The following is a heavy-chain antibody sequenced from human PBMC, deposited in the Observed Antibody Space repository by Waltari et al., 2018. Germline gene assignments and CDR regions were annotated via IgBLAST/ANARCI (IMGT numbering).Heavy chain of an antibody. CDR1: GFTVSSNY. D-gene: IGHD2-2*01. CDR3: ARSGMPTRSYFDY. CDR2: IYSGGST. V-gene: IGHV3-66*02. J-gene: IGHJ4*02. Sequence: EVQLVESGGGLVQPGGSLSLSCAASGFTVSSNYMSWVRQAPGKGLEWVSVIYSGGSTYYADSVKGRFTISRDNSKNTLYLQMNSLRAEDTAVYYCARSGMPTRSYFDYWGQGTLVTVSS.